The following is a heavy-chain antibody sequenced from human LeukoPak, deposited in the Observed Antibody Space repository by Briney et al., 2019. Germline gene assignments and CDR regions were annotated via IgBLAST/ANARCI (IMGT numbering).Heavy chain of an antibody. J-gene: IGHJ3*02. CDR3: ARGGDFGVPAPLGIDAFDI. Sequence: GGSLRLSCAASGFTFSSYAMSWVRQAPGKGLEWVSAISGSGGSTYYADSVEGRFTISRDISKNTLSLQMNSLRAEDTAVYYCARGGDFGVPAPLGIDAFDIWGQGTMVTVSS. CDR1: GFTFSSYA. CDR2: ISGSGGST. D-gene: IGHD2-2*01. V-gene: IGHV3-23*01.